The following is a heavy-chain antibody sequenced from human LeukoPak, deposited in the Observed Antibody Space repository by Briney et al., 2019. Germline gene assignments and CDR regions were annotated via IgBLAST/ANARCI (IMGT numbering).Heavy chain of an antibody. V-gene: IGHV3-23*01. CDR2: ISGSGDTT. J-gene: IGHJ5*02. CDR3: AKDRATLGSWFDP. D-gene: IGHD3-10*01. CDR1: GFTFSRHG. Sequence: PGGSLRLSCAASGFTFSRHGMNWVRQAPGKGLEWVSGISGSGDTTYYADSVKGRFTISRDDSKNTVYLQMNSLRAEDTAVYYCAKDRATLGSWFDPWGQGTLVTVSS.